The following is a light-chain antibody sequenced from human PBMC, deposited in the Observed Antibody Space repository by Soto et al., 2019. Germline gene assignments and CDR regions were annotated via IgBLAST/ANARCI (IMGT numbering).Light chain of an antibody. CDR3: QHYDNWPEFT. Sequence: DIVMTQSPANLSVSPGERAALSCRASQRVSSNLAWYQQKHGQAPRLLIYGASSRATGIPARFSGSGSGTEFTLNISSQQSEDFAVYYCQHYDNWPEFTFGPGNKVDIK. J-gene: IGKJ3*01. CDR2: GAS. V-gene: IGKV3-15*01. CDR1: QRVSSN.